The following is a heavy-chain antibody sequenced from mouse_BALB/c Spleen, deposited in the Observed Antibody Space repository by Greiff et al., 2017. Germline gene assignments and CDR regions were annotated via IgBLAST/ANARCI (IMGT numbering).Heavy chain of an antibody. D-gene: IGHD1-2*01. CDR3: ASHYYGLDY. Sequence: EVHLVESGGGLVKPGGSLKLSCAASGFTFSDYYMYWVRQTPEKRLEWVATISDGGSYTYYPDSVKGRFTISRDNAKNNLYLQMSSLKSEDTAMYYCASHYYGLDYWGQGTTLTVSS. CDR1: GFTFSDYY. CDR2: ISDGGSYT. J-gene: IGHJ2*01. V-gene: IGHV5-4*02.